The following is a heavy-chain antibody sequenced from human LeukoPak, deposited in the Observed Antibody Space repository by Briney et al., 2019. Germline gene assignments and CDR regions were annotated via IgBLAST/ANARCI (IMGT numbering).Heavy chain of an antibody. CDR1: GGSFSSSTYY. V-gene: IGHV4-39*07. CDR2: ISYSGST. D-gene: IGHD3-10*01. Sequence: SETLSLTCTVSGGSFSSSTYYWGFIRQPPGKGLEWIGSISYSGSTYYNPSLKSRVTISVDTSKNQFSLKLSSVTAADTAVYYCARAPEGSGPHGAFDIWGQGTMVTVSS. J-gene: IGHJ3*02. CDR3: ARAPEGSGPHGAFDI.